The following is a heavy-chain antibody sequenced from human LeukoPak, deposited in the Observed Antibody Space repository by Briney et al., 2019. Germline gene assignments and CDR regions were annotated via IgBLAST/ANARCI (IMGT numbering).Heavy chain of an antibody. D-gene: IGHD3-10*01. CDR1: GGSISSGDYY. CDR2: IYYSGST. Sequence: SETLSLTRTVSGGSISSGDYYWSWIRQPPGKGLEWIGYIYYSGSTYYNPSLKSRVTISVDTSKNQFSLKLSSVTAADTAVYYCARGSLWFGAHAFDIWGQGTMVTVSS. CDR3: ARGSLWFGAHAFDI. V-gene: IGHV4-30-4*01. J-gene: IGHJ3*02.